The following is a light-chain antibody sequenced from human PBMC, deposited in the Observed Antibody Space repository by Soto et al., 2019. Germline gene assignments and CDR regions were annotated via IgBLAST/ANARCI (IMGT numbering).Light chain of an antibody. V-gene: IGKV3-11*01. Sequence: EIVLTQSPATLSLSPGERATLSCRASQSVTNYLAWYQQKPGQAPRLLIYVASNRATGVPARFSGSGYGTDFTRTISSLEPEDFGVYYCQQRSVWPLTFVGGTKVEIK. CDR1: QSVTNY. CDR2: VAS. J-gene: IGKJ4*01. CDR3: QQRSVWPLT.